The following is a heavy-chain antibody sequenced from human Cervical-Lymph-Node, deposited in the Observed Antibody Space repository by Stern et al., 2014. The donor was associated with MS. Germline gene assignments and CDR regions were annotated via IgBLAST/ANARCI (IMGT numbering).Heavy chain of an antibody. V-gene: IGHV4-31*03. J-gene: IGHJ4*02. CDR1: GASISTVGYY. Sequence: QVQLVESGPGLVKPSQTLSLTCTVSGASISTVGYYWSWIRQHPGKGLEWIAYISYIGSTYYNPSLQRRVSISADTSKNQFSLTLTSVTAAHTALYDCARSDRLWGSFDYWGQGTLVAVSS. D-gene: IGHD3-16*01. CDR3: ARSDRLWGSFDY. CDR2: ISYIGST.